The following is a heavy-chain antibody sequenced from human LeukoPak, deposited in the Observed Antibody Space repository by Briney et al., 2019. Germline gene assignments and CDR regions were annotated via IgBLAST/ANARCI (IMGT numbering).Heavy chain of an antibody. CDR2: ISSSGSTI. J-gene: IGHJ4*02. CDR3: ARSDATYYYDSGLDY. D-gene: IGHD3-22*01. Sequence: GGSLRLSCAASGFTFSDYYMSWIRQAPGKGLEWVSYISSSGSTIYYADSVKGRFTVSRDNAKNSLYLQMNSLRAEDTAVYYCARSDATYYYDSGLDYWGQGTLVTVSS. CDR1: GFTFSDYY. V-gene: IGHV3-11*04.